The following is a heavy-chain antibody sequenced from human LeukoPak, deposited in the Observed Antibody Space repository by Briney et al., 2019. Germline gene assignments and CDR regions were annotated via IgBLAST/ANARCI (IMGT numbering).Heavy chain of an antibody. Sequence: GECLRHSCVVSGITLSNYGMSWVRQAPGKGREWVAGISDRGGSTNYVDSVKGRFIISRDNPKNTLYLQMNSLRSEDTAVYFCAKRGVVIRAVLVVGFHKEAYYFDSWGQGALVTVSS. V-gene: IGHV3-23*01. D-gene: IGHD2-15*01. J-gene: IGHJ4*02. CDR3: AKRGVVIRAVLVVGFHKEAYYFDS. CDR1: GITLSNYG. CDR2: ISDRGGST.